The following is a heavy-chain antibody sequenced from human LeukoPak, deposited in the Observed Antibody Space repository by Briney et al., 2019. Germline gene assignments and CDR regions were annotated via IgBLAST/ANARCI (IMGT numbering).Heavy chain of an antibody. J-gene: IGHJ4*02. Sequence: GGSLRLSCAASVFTFRHYGMHWVRQAPGKGLEWVAVIWSDGTNTYYADSVKGRFTISRDDSQNTVFLQMNSLRADDTAVYYCAKDAQRGFDYSNSLEYWGQGTLVTVSS. D-gene: IGHD4-11*01. CDR3: AKDAQRGFDYSNSLEY. CDR2: IWSDGTNT. CDR1: VFTFRHYG. V-gene: IGHV3-33*06.